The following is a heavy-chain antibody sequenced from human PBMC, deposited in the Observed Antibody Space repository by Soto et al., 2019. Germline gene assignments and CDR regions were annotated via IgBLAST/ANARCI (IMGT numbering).Heavy chain of an antibody. CDR1: GGSISSYY. J-gene: IGHJ6*03. D-gene: IGHD3-10*01. CDR2: IYYSGST. V-gene: IGHV4-59*01. CDR3: ARVGTDYYGSGSHITQYYYDYLDV. Sequence: PSETLSLTCTVSGGSISSYYWSWIRQPPGKGLEWIGYIYYSGSTNYNPSLKSRVTISVDTSKNQFSLKLSSVTAADTAVYYCARVGTDYYGSGSHITQYYYDYLDVRGKGTTVTVSS.